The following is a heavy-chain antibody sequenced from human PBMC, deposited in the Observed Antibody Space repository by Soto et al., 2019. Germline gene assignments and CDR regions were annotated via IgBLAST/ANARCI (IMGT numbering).Heavy chain of an antibody. J-gene: IGHJ6*02. CDR3: ARDSTMVRGVILPYYYGMDV. Sequence: ASVKVSCKASGYTFTSYYMHWVRQAPGQGLEWMGIINPSGGSTSYAQKLQGRVTMTRDTSTSTVYMELSSLRSEDTAVYYCARDSTMVRGVILPYYYGMDVWGQGTTVTVSS. CDR2: INPSGGST. D-gene: IGHD3-10*01. V-gene: IGHV1-46*01. CDR1: GYTFTSYY.